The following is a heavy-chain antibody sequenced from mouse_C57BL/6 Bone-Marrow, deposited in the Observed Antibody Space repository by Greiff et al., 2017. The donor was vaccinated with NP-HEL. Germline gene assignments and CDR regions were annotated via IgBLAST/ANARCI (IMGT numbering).Heavy chain of an antibody. Sequence: VQLQESGPELVKPGASVKISCKASGYAFSSSWMNWVKQRPGKGLEWIGRIYPGDGDTNYNGKFEGKATLTADKSSSTAYMQLSSLTSEDSAVYSWARDLYYYGSSYYWYFDGWGTGTTVTVSS. CDR1: GYAFSSSW. CDR2: IYPGDGDT. CDR3: ARDLYYYGSSYYWYFDG. D-gene: IGHD1-1*01. J-gene: IGHJ1*03. V-gene: IGHV1-82*01.